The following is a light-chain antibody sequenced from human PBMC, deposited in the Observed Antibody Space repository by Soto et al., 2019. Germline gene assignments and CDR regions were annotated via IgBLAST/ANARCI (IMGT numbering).Light chain of an antibody. J-gene: IGKJ4*01. V-gene: IGKV3D-15*01. CDR1: QRVSRD. CDR2: DTS. CDR3: QQYNQWPPLT. Sequence: EIVMTQSPAALSVSPGKRVTLSCRASQRVSRDLAWYQQKPGQAPRLLIYDTSTRATGVPARFSGSGSGTEFTLTISDLQSEDFAVYYCQQYNQWPPLTFGGGTKVEIK.